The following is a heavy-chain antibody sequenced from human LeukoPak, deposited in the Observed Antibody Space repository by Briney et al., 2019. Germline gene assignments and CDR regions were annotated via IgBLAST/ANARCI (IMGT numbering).Heavy chain of an antibody. CDR2: ISYDGSNK. CDR1: GFTFSSYA. Sequence: PGGPLRLPCAASGFTFSSYAMLWVRQAPGKGLEGVADISYDGSNKYYADSVKRRFTISRDNSKNTLYVQMKSLRAEDTAVYYCAKDFVVVPGNVNYFDYWGQGTLAAASS. J-gene: IGHJ4*02. D-gene: IGHD2-21*02. V-gene: IGHV3-30*04. CDR3: AKDFVVVPGNVNYFDY.